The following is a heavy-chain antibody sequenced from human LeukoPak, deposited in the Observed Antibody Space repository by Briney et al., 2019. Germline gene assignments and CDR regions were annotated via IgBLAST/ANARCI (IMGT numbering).Heavy chain of an antibody. Sequence: GGTLRLSCAASGFTSSRYSMNWVRQAPGKGLEWVSSIRSSSSYIYYTDSVKGRFTISRDNAKNSLYLQMNSLRAEDTAVYYCARGPPLDYYDITWFDPWGQGTLVTVS. D-gene: IGHD3-22*01. V-gene: IGHV3-21*01. CDR2: IRSSSSYI. CDR1: GFTSSRYS. CDR3: ARGPPLDYYDITWFDP. J-gene: IGHJ5*02.